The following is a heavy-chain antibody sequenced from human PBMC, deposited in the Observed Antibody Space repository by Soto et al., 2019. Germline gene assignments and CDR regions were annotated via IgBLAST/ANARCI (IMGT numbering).Heavy chain of an antibody. CDR2: VYHTGDT. V-gene: IGHV4-4*02. Sequence: QVQLQESGPRLVKPSGSLSLTCGVSGGTVASSHCWSWVRQSPGGGLEWIGNVYHTGDTNFNPSLQSLVTISVDKSNNQFSLRLNSLTAADTAVYFCAREIVTAGGNNYFDPWGPGTLVTVSS. CDR3: AREIVTAGGNNYFDP. CDR1: GGTVASSHC. D-gene: IGHD2-21*02. J-gene: IGHJ5*02.